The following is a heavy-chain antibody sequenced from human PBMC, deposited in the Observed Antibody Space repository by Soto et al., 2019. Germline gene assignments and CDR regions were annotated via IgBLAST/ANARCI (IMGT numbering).Heavy chain of an antibody. CDR3: ARSRGSSSCRSPEFLPPFDY. Sequence: EVQLLESGGGLVQPGGSLRLSCAASGFTFSSYAMSWVRQAPGKGLEWVSAISGSGGSTYYADSVKGRFTISRDNSKNTLYLQMNSLRAEDTAVYYCARSRGSSSCRSPEFLPPFDYWGQGTLVTVSS. CDR1: GFTFSSYA. CDR2: ISGSGGST. J-gene: IGHJ4*02. D-gene: IGHD6-13*01. V-gene: IGHV3-23*01.